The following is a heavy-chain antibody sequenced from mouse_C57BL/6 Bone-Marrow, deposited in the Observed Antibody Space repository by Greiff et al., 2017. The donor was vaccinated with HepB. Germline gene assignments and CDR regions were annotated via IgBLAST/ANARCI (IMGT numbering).Heavy chain of an antibody. CDR1: GYTFTSYW. Sequence: VQLQQPGAELVKPRASVKLSCKALGYTFTSYWMHWVKLRPGQGLEWIGRIDPNRGGTKYNEKFKSKATLTVDYPSSMAYMQISSLTSEYSAVYYCARKGGSGHFGYWGQGTTLTGYS. CDR3: ARKGGSGHFGY. D-gene: IGHD1-1*01. CDR2: IDPNRGGT. J-gene: IGHJ2*01. V-gene: IGHV1-72*01.